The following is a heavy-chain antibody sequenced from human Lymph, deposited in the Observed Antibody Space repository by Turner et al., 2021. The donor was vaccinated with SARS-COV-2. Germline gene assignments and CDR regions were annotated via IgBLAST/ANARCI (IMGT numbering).Heavy chain of an antibody. V-gene: IGHV4-4*02. CDR2: IYHCGST. J-gene: IGHJ4*02. CDR1: GGSISSSNW. CDR3: ATKYCSGGRCSYFDY. Sequence: QVQLQESGPGLVKPSGTLSLTCAVSGGSISSSNWWSWVRQPPGKGLEWIGEIYHCGSTNYNPSLKSRVTISVEKSKTQFSLKLSSVTAADTAVYYCATKYCSGGRCSYFDYWGQGTLVTVSS. D-gene: IGHD2-15*01.